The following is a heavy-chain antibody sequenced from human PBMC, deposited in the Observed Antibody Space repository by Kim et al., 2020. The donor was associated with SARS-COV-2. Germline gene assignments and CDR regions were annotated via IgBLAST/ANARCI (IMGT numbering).Heavy chain of an antibody. V-gene: IGHV4-30-4*01. CDR1: GGSISSGDYY. CDR2: IYYSRST. J-gene: IGHJ5*02. CDR3: ARGADNWNYNWFDP. D-gene: IGHD1-7*01. Sequence: SETLSLTCTVSGGSISSGDYYWSWIRQPPGKGLEWIGYIYYSRSTYYNPSLKSRVTTSVETSKNQFSLKLSPVTAADTAVYYWARGADNWNYNWFDPCGQGSLVTVSS.